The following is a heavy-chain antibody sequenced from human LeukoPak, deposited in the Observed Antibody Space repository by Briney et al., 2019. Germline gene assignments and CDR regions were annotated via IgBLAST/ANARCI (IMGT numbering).Heavy chain of an antibody. CDR2: ISSSGSTI. CDR1: GFAFSDYY. D-gene: IGHD4-17*01. CDR3: ARGSYGGNSELDY. V-gene: IGHV3-11*01. Sequence: GGSLRLSCAASGFAFSDYYMSWIRQAPGKGLEWVSYISSSGSTIYYADSVKGRLTISRDNAKNSLYLQMNSLRAEDTAVYYCARGSYGGNSELDYWGQGTLVTVSS. J-gene: IGHJ4*02.